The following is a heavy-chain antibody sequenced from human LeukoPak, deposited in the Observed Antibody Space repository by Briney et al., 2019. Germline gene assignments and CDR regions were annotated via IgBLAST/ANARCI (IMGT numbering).Heavy chain of an antibody. V-gene: IGHV3-21*01. CDR1: GFTFSSYS. J-gene: IGHJ4*02. CDR2: ISSSSSYI. CDR3: ARDSTKWRWLQLLDF. D-gene: IGHD5-24*01. Sequence: PGGSLRLSCAASGFTFSSYSMNWVRQAPGKGLEWVSSISSSSSYISYADSLKGRFTISRDNAKNSVYLQLNSLRAEDTAMYYCARDSTKWRWLQLLDFWGQGTLVTVSS.